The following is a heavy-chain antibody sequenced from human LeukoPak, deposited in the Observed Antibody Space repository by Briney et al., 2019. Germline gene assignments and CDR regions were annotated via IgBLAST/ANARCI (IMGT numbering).Heavy chain of an antibody. CDR2: ISGDGGST. J-gene: IGHJ4*02. D-gene: IGHD6-19*01. CDR3: ARESESSGWYDY. V-gene: IGHV3-43*02. CDR1: GFTVSSNY. Sequence: GGSLRLSCAASGFTVSSNYMGWVRQAPGKGLEWVSLISGDGGSTFYADSVKGRFTISRDSSKNSLYLQMNSLRSDDTALYYCARESESSGWYDYWGQGTLVTVSS.